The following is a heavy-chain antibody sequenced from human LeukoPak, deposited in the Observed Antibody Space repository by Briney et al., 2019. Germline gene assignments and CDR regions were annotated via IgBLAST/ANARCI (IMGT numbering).Heavy chain of an antibody. CDR1: GGSISSSSYY. V-gene: IGHV4-39*01. CDR3: AILRWYYDFWSGYPATPMDV. Sequence: SETLSLTCTVSGGSISSSSYYWGWIRQPPGKGLEWIGSIYYSGSTYYNPSLKSRVTISVDTSKNQFSLKLSSVTAADTAVYYCAILRWYYDFWSGYPATPMDVWGKGTTVTVSS. CDR2: IYYSGST. D-gene: IGHD3-3*01. J-gene: IGHJ6*04.